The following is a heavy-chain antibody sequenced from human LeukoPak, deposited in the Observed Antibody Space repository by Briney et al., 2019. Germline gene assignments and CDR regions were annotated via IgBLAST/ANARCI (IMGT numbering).Heavy chain of an antibody. CDR2: ISWNSGSI. D-gene: IGHD6-19*01. Sequence: GGSLRLSCAASGFTFDDYAMHWVRQAPGKGLEWVSGISWNSGSIGYADSVKGRFTISRDNAKSSLYLQMNSLRAEDTALYYCAKDMRYSSGWYPGSFDYWGQGTLVTVSS. V-gene: IGHV3-9*01. CDR1: GFTFDDYA. J-gene: IGHJ4*02. CDR3: AKDMRYSSGWYPGSFDY.